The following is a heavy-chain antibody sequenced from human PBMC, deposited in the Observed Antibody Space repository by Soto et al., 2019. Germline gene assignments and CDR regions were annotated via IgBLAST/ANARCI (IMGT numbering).Heavy chain of an antibody. V-gene: IGHV4-31*03. D-gene: IGHD2-15*01. Sequence: QVQLQESGPGLVKPSQTLSLTCTVTGDSITSGGYSWSWIRQHPGKVLAGLGYINGSEGSGSTVYNPSLKSRITLSVDTSKTQFSLNLSSVTVAETAVYFCARKHEGYFSGIDYWGQGTLVTVSS. CDR1: GDSITSGGYS. J-gene: IGHJ4*02. CDR3: ARKHEGYFSGIDY. CDR2: INGSEGSGST.